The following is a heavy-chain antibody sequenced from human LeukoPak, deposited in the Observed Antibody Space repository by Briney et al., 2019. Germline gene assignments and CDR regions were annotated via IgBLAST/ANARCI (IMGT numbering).Heavy chain of an antibody. Sequence: SETLSLTCTVSGVSISSYYWSWIRQPPGKGLEWLGYIYYSGSTNYNPSLKSRVTISVDTSKNQFSLKLSSVTAADTAVYYCARDRTDGGLPYYFDYWGQGTLVTVSS. CDR2: IYYSGST. V-gene: IGHV4-59*01. D-gene: IGHD4-23*01. CDR3: ARDRTDGGLPYYFDY. J-gene: IGHJ4*02. CDR1: GVSISSYY.